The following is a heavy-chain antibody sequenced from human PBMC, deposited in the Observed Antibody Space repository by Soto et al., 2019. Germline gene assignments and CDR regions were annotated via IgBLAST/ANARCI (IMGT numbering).Heavy chain of an antibody. V-gene: IGHV4-59*01. Sequence: QGQLQESGPGLVKPSETLSLTCTVSGDSISTYNWGWIRQPPGKGLEWIGCIYYSGVTNYNPSLKSRVTISVDTPKKQLSLNLNSVTAADTAVYYCARVAADIASWLDPWGQGTLVTVSS. CDR1: GDSISTYN. D-gene: IGHD5-12*01. CDR2: IYYSGVT. CDR3: ARVAADIASWLDP. J-gene: IGHJ5*02.